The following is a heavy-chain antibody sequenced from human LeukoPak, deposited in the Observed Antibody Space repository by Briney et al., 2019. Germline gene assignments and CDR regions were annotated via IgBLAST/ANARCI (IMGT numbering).Heavy chain of an antibody. D-gene: IGHD6-19*01. J-gene: IGHJ4*02. CDR3: AREGDSAGWYRPAFRLLDY. CDR1: GYTFTSYG. V-gene: IGHV1-18*01. CDR2: ISGYNAET. Sequence: ASVKVSCKTSGYTFTSYGLYWVRQAPGQGLEWMGWISGYNAETNYARKFQDRVTMTTDTSTTTAYMELTSLTSDDTALYYCAREGDSAGWYRPAFRLLDYWGQGTMVTVSS.